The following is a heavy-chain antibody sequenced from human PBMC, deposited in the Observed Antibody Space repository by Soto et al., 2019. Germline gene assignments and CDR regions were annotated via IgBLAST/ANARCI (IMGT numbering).Heavy chain of an antibody. CDR2: IWYDGSNK. CDR3: ARWARNYGDYNDLDY. Sequence: QVQLVESGGGVVQPGRSLRLSCAASGFTFSSYGMHWVRQAPGKGLEWGAVIWYDGSNKYYADSVKGRFTISRDNSKNTLYLQMNSLKAEDTAVYYCARWARNYGDYNDLDYWGQGTLVTVSS. J-gene: IGHJ4*02. CDR1: GFTFSSYG. D-gene: IGHD4-17*01. V-gene: IGHV3-33*01.